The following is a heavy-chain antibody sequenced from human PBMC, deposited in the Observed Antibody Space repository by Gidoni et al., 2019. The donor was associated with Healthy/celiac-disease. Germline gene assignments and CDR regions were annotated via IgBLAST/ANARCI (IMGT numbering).Heavy chain of an antibody. D-gene: IGHD6-13*01. V-gene: IGHV4-39*01. CDR1: GGSISSSSYY. CDR2: IYYSGST. J-gene: IGHJ3*02. CDR3: ARTIAAAGKNAFDI. Sequence: QLQLQESGPGLVKPSETLSLTCTVSGGSISSSSYYWGWIRQPPGKGLEWIGSIYYSGSTYYNPSLKSRVTISVDTSKNQFSLKLSSVTAADTAVYYCARTIAAAGKNAFDIWGQGTMVTVSS.